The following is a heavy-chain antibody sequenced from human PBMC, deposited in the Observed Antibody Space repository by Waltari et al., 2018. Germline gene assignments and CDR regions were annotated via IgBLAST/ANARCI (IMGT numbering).Heavy chain of an antibody. CDR1: GGSISSYY. CDR2: IYYSGST. V-gene: IGHV4-59*01. J-gene: IGHJ4*02. CDR3: ARSGGYYYDSSGYLCYFDY. D-gene: IGHD3-22*01. Sequence: QVQLQESGPGLVKPSETLSLTCTVSGGSISSYYWSWIRQPPGKGLEWIGYIYYSGSTNYNPSLKSRVTISGDTSKNQFSLKLSSVTAADTAVYYCARSGGYYYDSSGYLCYFDYWGQGTLVTVSS.